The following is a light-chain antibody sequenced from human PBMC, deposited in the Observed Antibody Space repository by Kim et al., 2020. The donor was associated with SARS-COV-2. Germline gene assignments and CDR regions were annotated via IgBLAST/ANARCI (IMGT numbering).Light chain of an antibody. CDR3: QSSDSSDTFWV. J-gene: IGLJ3*02. CDR1: ALPNQY. V-gene: IGLV3-25*03. Sequence: TGQTARITGSGDALPNQYAYWCQQKPGQAPVLVIYEDTERPSGIPERFSGSTSGTTVTLTISGVQAEDEADYYCQSSDSSDTFWVFGGGTQLTVL. CDR2: EDT.